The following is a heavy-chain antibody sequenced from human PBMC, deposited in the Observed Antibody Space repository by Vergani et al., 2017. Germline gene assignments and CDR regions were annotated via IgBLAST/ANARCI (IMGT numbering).Heavy chain of an antibody. V-gene: IGHV1-46*03. CDR3: ARGDYGILTGYRY. J-gene: IGHJ4*02. CDR1: GYTFSNYY. CDR2: INPSGGHT. Sequence: QVQVVQSGAEVKKSGASVKVSCKTSGYTFSNYYMHWVRQAPGQGLGWMGIINPSGGHTNYAQKFQGRVTMTRDTSTSTVYMELSSLRSEDTATYYCARGDYGILTGYRYWGQGTLVTVSA. D-gene: IGHD3-9*01.